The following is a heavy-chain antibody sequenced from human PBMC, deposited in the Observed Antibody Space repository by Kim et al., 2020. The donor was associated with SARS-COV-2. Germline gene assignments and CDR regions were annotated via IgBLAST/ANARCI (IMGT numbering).Heavy chain of an antibody. Sequence: SETLSLTCAVYGGSFSGYYWSWIRQPPGKGLEWIGEINHSGSTNYNPSLKSRFTISVDTSKNQFSLKLSSVTAADTAVYYCARSSRITMVRGARYGMDVWGQGTTVTVSS. CDR1: GGSFSGYY. CDR3: ARSSRITMVRGARYGMDV. J-gene: IGHJ6*02. D-gene: IGHD3-10*01. CDR2: INHSGST. V-gene: IGHV4-34*01.